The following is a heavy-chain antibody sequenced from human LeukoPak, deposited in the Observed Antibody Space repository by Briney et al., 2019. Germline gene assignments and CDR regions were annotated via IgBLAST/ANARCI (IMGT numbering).Heavy chain of an antibody. D-gene: IGHD2-2*02. CDR2: IIPIFGTA. V-gene: IGHV1-69*06. J-gene: IGHJ4*02. CDR1: GGTFSSYA. CDR3: ARDEVYCSSTSCYNY. Sequence: ASVKVSCKASGGTFSSYAISWVRQAPGQGLEWMGRIIPIFGTANYAQKFQGRVTITADKSTSTAYMELSSLRSEDTAVYYCARDEVYCSSTSCYNYWGQGTLVTVSS.